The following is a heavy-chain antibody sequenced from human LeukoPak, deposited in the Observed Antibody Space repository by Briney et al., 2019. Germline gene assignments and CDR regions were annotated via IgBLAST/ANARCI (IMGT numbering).Heavy chain of an antibody. CDR3: ALCSGGSCYSGWFDP. Sequence: GGSLRLSCAASGFNFSSYAMSWVRQAPGKGLEWASAINGGGGTTNYVDSVKGRFTISRDNSKNTLYLQMNSLRAEDTATYYCALCSGGSCYSGWFDPWGQGTLVTVSS. J-gene: IGHJ5*02. CDR1: GFNFSSYA. D-gene: IGHD2-15*01. CDR2: INGGGGTT. V-gene: IGHV3-23*01.